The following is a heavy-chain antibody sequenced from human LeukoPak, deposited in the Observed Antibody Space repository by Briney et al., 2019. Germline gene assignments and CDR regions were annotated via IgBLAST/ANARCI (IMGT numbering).Heavy chain of an antibody. V-gene: IGHV5-51*01. CDR1: GYSFTSYW. CDR2: IYPGDSDN. D-gene: IGHD4-23*01. CDR3: ARTQTTVVTPFGY. Sequence: GESLKISCKGSGYSFTSYWIGWVRQMPGKGLEWMGIIYPGDSDNRYSPSFQGQVTISADKSISTAYLQWSSLKASDTAMYYCARTQTTVVTPFGYWGQGTLVTVSS. J-gene: IGHJ4*02.